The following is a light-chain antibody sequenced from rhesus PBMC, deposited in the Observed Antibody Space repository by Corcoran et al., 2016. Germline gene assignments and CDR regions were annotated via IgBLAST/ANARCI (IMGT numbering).Light chain of an antibody. CDR3: QQGNSSPYS. V-gene: IGKV1-32*02. J-gene: IGKJ2*01. CDR1: QGISSY. Sequence: DIQMSQSPSSLSASVGDRVTITCRASQGISSYLNWYQQKPGKAPKLRIYYATTLGSGVPSRFSGSGAGTDFTLTISSLQPEDFATYYGQQGNSSPYSCGQGTKVEIK. CDR2: YAT.